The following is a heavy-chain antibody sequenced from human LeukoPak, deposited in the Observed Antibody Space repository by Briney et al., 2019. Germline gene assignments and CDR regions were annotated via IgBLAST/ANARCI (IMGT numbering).Heavy chain of an antibody. D-gene: IGHD3-10*01. CDR2: INHSGST. Sequence: SETLSLTCAVYGGSFSGCYWSWIRQPPGKGLEWIGEINHSGSTNYNPSLKSRVTISVDTSKNQFSLKLSSVTAADTAVYYCARGSGYAPYYYYGMDVWGQGTTVTVSS. V-gene: IGHV4-34*01. J-gene: IGHJ6*02. CDR1: GGSFSGCY. CDR3: ARGSGYAPYYYYGMDV.